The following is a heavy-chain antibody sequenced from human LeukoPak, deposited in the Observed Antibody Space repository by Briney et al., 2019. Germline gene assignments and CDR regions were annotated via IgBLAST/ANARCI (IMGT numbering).Heavy chain of an antibody. CDR2: ISYDGSNK. CDR3: AKGYGGNSDPECAY. Sequence: GSSLRLSCAASGFTFSNYAMHWVRQAPGKGLEWVAVISYDGSNKYYADSVKGRFIISRDNSKNTLSLQMNSLRAEDTAVYYCAKGYGGNSDPECAYWGQGTLVTVS. V-gene: IGHV3-30-3*01. D-gene: IGHD4-23*01. J-gene: IGHJ4*02. CDR1: GFTFSNYA.